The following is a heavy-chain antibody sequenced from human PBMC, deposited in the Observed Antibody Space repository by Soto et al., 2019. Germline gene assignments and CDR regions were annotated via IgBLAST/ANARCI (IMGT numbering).Heavy chain of an antibody. CDR1: GYTFTNYW. CDR3: AASIFYYGMDV. CDR2: IYPGDSDT. V-gene: IGHV5-51*01. J-gene: IGHJ6*02. Sequence: PGGSLKISCSGSGYTFTNYWIGWGRQMPGKGLEWMGIIYPGDSDTKYNPSFQGQVTISADKSITTTYLRWTSLKASDTAIYYCAASIFYYGMDVWGQGTTVTVSS.